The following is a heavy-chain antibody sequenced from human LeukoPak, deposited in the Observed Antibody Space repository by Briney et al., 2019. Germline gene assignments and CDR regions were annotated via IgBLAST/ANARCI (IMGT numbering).Heavy chain of an antibody. D-gene: IGHD5-24*01. CDR3: AKDKSEMESITRAFDF. CDR2: ISGSGHST. J-gene: IGHJ3*01. V-gene: IGHV3-23*01. CDR1: GFTFSSYA. Sequence: GGSLRLSCAASGFTFSSYAMSWVRQAPGKGLEWVSAISGSGHSTYYADSVKGRFTISRDNSKNTLFLQMNSLRAEDTAVYYCAKDKSEMESITRAFDFWGQGTMVTVSS.